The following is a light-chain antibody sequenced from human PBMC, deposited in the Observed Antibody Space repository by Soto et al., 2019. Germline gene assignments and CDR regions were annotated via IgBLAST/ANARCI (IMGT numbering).Light chain of an antibody. CDR1: QSVNAN. Sequence: EVVMTQSPATLSVSPGERATLSCRASQSVNANLAWYQQKPGQAPRLLIHGASNRATGIPDRFSGSGFGIEFILTISSLQSEDFAVYYCQQYNTWLWTFGQGTKVEI. J-gene: IGKJ1*01. CDR2: GAS. CDR3: QQYNTWLWT. V-gene: IGKV3-15*01.